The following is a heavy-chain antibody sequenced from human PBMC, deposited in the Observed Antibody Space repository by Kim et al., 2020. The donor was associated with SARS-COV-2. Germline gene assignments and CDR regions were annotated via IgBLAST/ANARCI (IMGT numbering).Heavy chain of an antibody. V-gene: IGHV1-18*01. CDR3: ARDGIGLGLSFDY. Sequence: YAQKLQGRVTMTTDTSTSTAYMELRSLRSDDTAVYYCARDGIGLGLSFDYWGQGTLVTVSS. J-gene: IGHJ4*02. D-gene: IGHD6-19*01.